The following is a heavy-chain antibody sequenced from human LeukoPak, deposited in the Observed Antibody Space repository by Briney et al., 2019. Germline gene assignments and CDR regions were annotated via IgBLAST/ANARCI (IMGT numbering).Heavy chain of an antibody. CDR2: ISGSGGST. D-gene: IGHD4-23*01. Sequence: GGSLRLSCAASAFTCSSYAMSWVRQAPGKGLEWVSAISGSGGSTYYADSVKGRFTISRDNSKNTLYLQMNSLRAEDTAVYYCAKDSLRGGFLSWFDPWGQGTLITVSS. CDR1: AFTCSSYA. V-gene: IGHV3-23*01. CDR3: AKDSLRGGFLSWFDP. J-gene: IGHJ5*02.